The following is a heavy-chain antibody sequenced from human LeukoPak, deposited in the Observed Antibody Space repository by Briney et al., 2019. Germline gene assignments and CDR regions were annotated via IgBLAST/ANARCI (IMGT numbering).Heavy chain of an antibody. V-gene: IGHV4-4*07. CDR3: ARVEYYYGSGSYYNIPYGMDV. CDR2: IYTSGST. CDR1: GVSISSYY. Sequence: KTSETLSLTCTVFGVSISSYYWSWTRQPAGKGLEWIGRIYTSGSTNYNPSLKSRVTISVDKSKNQFSLKLSSVTAADTAVYYCARVEYYYGSGSYYNIPYGMDVWGQGTTVTVSS. J-gene: IGHJ6*02. D-gene: IGHD3-10*01.